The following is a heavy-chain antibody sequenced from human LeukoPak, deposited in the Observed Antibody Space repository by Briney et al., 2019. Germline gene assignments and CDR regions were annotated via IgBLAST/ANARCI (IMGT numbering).Heavy chain of an antibody. CDR1: GFTFTNAW. CDR2: IKSKTDGETT. J-gene: IGHJ4*02. D-gene: IGHD3-10*01. CDR3: TTDLGTYYHGSQRLIPIDY. Sequence: GGSLRLSCVDSGFTFTNAWMSWVRQAPGKGLKWIGRIKSKTDGETTNYAEPVRGRFTISRDDSKSAVYLQMNSLKIEDTAVYYCTTDLGTYYHGSQRLIPIDYWGQGTLVTVSS. V-gene: IGHV3-15*01.